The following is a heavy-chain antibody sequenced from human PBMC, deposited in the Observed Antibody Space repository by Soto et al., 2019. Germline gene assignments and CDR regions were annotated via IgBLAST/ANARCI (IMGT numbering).Heavy chain of an antibody. Sequence: EVQLVESGGGLEQPGRSLRLACTASGFTFGDYGVSWIRQAPGKGLEWVGFIRTNVFGATTEYAASVKDRFIISRDDSKGIAYLQMNSLRTEDTAVYYCGRGGAWDVSDFWGQGTLVTVSS. CDR1: GFTFGDYG. D-gene: IGHD1-26*01. J-gene: IGHJ4*02. CDR2: IRTNVFGATT. CDR3: GRGGAWDVSDF. V-gene: IGHV3-49*03.